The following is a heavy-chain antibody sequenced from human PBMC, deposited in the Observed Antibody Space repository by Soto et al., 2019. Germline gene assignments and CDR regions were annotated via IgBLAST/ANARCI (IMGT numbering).Heavy chain of an antibody. Sequence: PGGSLRLSCAASGFTFSSYAMSWVRQAPGKGLEWVSAISGSGGSTYYADSVKGRFTISRDNSKNTLYLQMNSLRAEDTAVYYCAKDVSYDYIWGSYRSHNWFDPWGQGTLVTVSS. V-gene: IGHV3-23*01. D-gene: IGHD3-16*02. CDR2: ISGSGGST. CDR3: AKDVSYDYIWGSYRSHNWFDP. CDR1: GFTFSSYA. J-gene: IGHJ5*02.